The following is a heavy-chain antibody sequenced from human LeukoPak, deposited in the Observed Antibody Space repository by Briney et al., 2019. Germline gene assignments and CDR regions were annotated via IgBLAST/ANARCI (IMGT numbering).Heavy chain of an antibody. D-gene: IGHD1-7*01. CDR3: ATQLTGLELRRSRVY. V-gene: IGHV4-38-2*01. CDR2: IYHSGST. Sequence: PSETLSLTCAVSGYSISSGYYWGWIRQPPGKGLEWIGSIYHSGSTYYNPSLKSRVTISVDTSKNQFSLKLSSVTAADTAVYYCATQLTGLELRRSRVYWGQGTLVTVSS. J-gene: IGHJ4*02. CDR1: GYSISSGYY.